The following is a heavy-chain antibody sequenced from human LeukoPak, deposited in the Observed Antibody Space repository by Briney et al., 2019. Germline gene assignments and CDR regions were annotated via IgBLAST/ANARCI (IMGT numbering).Heavy chain of an antibody. CDR1: GYTFTSYG. V-gene: IGHV1-18*01. CDR3: ARDVGYSSSWYIGTAFDI. Sequence: WASVKVSCKASGYTFTSYGISWVRQAPGQGLEWMGWISAYNGNTNYAQKLQGRVTMTTDTSTSTAYMELRSLRSDDTAVYYCARDVGYSSSWYIGTAFDIWGQGTMVTVSS. D-gene: IGHD6-13*01. CDR2: ISAYNGNT. J-gene: IGHJ3*02.